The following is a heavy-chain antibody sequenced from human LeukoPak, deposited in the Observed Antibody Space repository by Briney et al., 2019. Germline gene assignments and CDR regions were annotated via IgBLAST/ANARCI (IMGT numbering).Heavy chain of an antibody. Sequence: SVKVSCKASGGTFSSYAISWVRQAPGQGLEWMGGIIPIFGTANYAQKFQGRVTITADESTSTAYMELSSLRSEDTAVYYCARSDFEYSSSPYYYYYYMDVWGKGTTVTVSS. CDR1: GGTFSSYA. D-gene: IGHD6-6*01. CDR2: IIPIFGTA. J-gene: IGHJ6*03. CDR3: ARSDFEYSSSPYYYYYYMDV. V-gene: IGHV1-69*01.